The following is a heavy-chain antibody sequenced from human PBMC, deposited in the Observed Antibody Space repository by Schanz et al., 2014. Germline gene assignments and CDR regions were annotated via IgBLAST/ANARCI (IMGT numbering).Heavy chain of an antibody. J-gene: IGHJ4*02. V-gene: IGHV1-8*01. CDR2: MNPNSGNP. CDR1: GYTFTSYD. CDR3: AGAFDSSGYYFDY. D-gene: IGHD3-22*01. Sequence: QVQLIQSGAEVKKPGASVKVSCTASGYTFTSYDINWVRQAPGQGLEWLGWMNPNSGNPGFAQKFRGRVTVTSDTSTSTVYMELSGLRSEDTAVYYCAGAFDSSGYYFDYWGQGTLVTVSS.